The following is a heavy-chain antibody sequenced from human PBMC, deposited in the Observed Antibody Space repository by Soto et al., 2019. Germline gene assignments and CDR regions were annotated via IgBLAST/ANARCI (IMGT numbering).Heavy chain of an antibody. J-gene: IGHJ6*02. Sequence: GGSLRLSCAASVFTFSSYAMHWVRQAPGKGLEYFSAITSNGGNTDYASSVKGRFTISRDNSKNTLYLQMGSLRAEDMAVYYCARRIPFGYGMDVWGQGTTVTVSS. CDR1: VFTFSSYA. V-gene: IGHV3-64*01. CDR2: ITSNGGNT. CDR3: ARRIPFGYGMDV. D-gene: IGHD2-21*01.